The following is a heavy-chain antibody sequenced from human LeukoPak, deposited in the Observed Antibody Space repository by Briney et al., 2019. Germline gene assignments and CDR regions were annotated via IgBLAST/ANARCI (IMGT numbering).Heavy chain of an antibody. V-gene: IGHV3-15*01. D-gene: IGHD1-26*01. CDR1: GFTFNNAW. J-gene: IGHJ3*02. Sequence: GGSLRLSCAASGFTFNNAWMSWVRQAPRKGLEWVGRIKSKTDAGTTDYAAPVKGRFIISRDDSKNTLYLQMNSLKIEDTAVYYCASVGATIGDAFDIWGQGTMVTVSS. CDR2: IKSKTDAGTT. CDR3: ASVGATIGDAFDI.